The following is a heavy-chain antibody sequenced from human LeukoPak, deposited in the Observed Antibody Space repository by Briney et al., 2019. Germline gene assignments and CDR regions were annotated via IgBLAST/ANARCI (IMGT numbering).Heavy chain of an antibody. CDR2: IYTSGST. CDR1: GGSISSYY. Sequence: SETLSLTCTVSGGSISSYYWSWIRQPAGKGLEWIGRIYTSGSTNYNPSLKSRVTMSVDTSKNQFSLKLSSVTAADTAVYYCARVGGNTTDYYYYYGMDVWGQGTTVTVSS. D-gene: IGHD4-23*01. J-gene: IGHJ6*02. CDR3: ARVGGNTTDYYYYYGMDV. V-gene: IGHV4-4*07.